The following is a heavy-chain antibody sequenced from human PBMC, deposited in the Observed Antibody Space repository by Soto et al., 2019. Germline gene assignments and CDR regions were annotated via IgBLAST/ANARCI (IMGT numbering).Heavy chain of an antibody. Sequence: SETLSLTCTVSGGSISSYYWSWIRQAPGKGLEWIGYIYNSGTTNYSTSLKSRVTISMDASKNQFSLQLSSVTAADTAIYYCARDGRSYSGYSYDYWGKGALVTVSS. J-gene: IGHJ4*02. V-gene: IGHV4-59*01. CDR2: IYNSGTT. CDR3: ARDGRSYSGYSYDY. CDR1: GGSISSYY. D-gene: IGHD5-12*01.